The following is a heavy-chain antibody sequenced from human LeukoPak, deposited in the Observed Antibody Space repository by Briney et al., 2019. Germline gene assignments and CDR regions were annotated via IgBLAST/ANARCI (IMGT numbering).Heavy chain of an antibody. CDR2: VHHSGSA. D-gene: IGHD3-22*01. CDR3: ASGITMIVSRLDY. J-gene: IGHJ4*02. V-gene: IGHV4-59*08. Sequence: SETLSLTCRVSGGSISNYCWSWIRQPPGKGLEWIGYVHHSGSANYNPSLKSRVNISIDTSEQRLSLKLSSVTAADTAVYYCASGITMIVSRLDYWGQGTLVTVSS. CDR1: GGSISNYC.